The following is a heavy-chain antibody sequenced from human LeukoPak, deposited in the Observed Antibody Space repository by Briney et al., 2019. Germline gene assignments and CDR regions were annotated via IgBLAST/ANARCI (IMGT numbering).Heavy chain of an antibody. J-gene: IGHJ4*02. Sequence: SETLSLTCTVPGGPISSYYWSWIRQPPGKGLEWIGYIYYSGSTNYNPSLKSRVTISVDTSKNQFSLKLSSVTAADTAVYYCARKDHRGAENFFDYWGQGTLVTVSS. CDR3: ARKDHRGAENFFDY. D-gene: IGHD3-10*01. CDR1: GGPISSYY. CDR2: IYYSGST. V-gene: IGHV4-59*08.